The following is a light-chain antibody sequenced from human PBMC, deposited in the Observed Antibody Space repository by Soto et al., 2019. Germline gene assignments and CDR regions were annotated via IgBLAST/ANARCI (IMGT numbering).Light chain of an antibody. CDR2: AAS. Sequence: IQMTQSPSTLSGSIGDRVTITCRASLGVARYLAWYQQKPGTAPKLLIYAASTLQSGVPSRFSGSGSGTDFTLTISSLQPEDSATYYCRHLNSYPRTFGHGTKVDIK. V-gene: IGKV1-9*01. CDR1: LGVARY. J-gene: IGKJ1*01. CDR3: RHLNSYPRT.